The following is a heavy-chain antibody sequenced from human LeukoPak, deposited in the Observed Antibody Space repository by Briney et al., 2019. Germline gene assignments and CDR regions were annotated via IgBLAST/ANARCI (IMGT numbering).Heavy chain of an antibody. V-gene: IGHV3-43D*03. Sequence: GGALRLSCAASGFTFDDYAMHWVRQAPGKGLEWVSLITWDAGSTYYADSVKGRFTISRDNSKNSLYLQMNSLRAEDAALYYCAKGTSSWHEFDYWGQGTLVTVSS. CDR1: GFTFDDYA. CDR3: AKGTSSWHEFDY. CDR2: ITWDAGST. J-gene: IGHJ4*02. D-gene: IGHD6-13*01.